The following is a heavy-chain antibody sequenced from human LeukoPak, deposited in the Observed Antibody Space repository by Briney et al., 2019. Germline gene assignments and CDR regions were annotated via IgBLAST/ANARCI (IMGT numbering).Heavy chain of an antibody. CDR3: ARLLGDIVVVPAASLGY. CDR1: GFTFSTHG. D-gene: IGHD2-2*01. CDR2: IRYDGINK. J-gene: IGHJ4*02. Sequence: QAGGSLRLSCAASGFTFSTHGMHWVRQAPGKGLEWVAFIRYDGINKYYADSVKGRFTISRDSFKNTLYLQMNSLRPEDTAVYYCARLLGDIVVVPAASLGYWGQGTLVTVSS. V-gene: IGHV3-30*02.